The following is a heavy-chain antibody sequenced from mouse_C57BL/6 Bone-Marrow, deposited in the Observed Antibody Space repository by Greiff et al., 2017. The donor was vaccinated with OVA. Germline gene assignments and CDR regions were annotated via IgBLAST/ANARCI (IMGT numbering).Heavy chain of an antibody. D-gene: IGHD4-1*01. CDR3: AKDNWDEAY. CDR1: GFTFSSYA. V-gene: IGHV5-4*01. CDR2: ISDGGSYT. J-gene: IGHJ3*01. Sequence: EVKLVESGGGLVKPGGSLKLSCAASGFTFSSYAMSWVRQTPEKRLEWVATISDGGSYTYYPDNVKGRFTISIDNAKNNLYLQMSQLKSEETSMYYCAKDNWDEAYWGQGTLVTVSA.